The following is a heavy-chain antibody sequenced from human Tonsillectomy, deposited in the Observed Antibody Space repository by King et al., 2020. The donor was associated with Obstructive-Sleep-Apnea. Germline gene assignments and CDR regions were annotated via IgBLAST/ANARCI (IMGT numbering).Heavy chain of an antibody. CDR2: IRTTSSYT. D-gene: IGHD2-21*01. J-gene: IGHJ4*02. V-gene: IGHV3-11*06. CDR3: ARVGSFLWVDY. CDR1: GFIFSDYY. Sequence: VQLVESGGGLVKPGGSLRLSCAASGFIFSDYYMIWIRQAPGKGLEWVSHIRTTSSYTRYADSVKGRFTISRDNAKNSVYLQMNSLRDEDTAVYYCARVGSFLWVDYWGQGSLVTVSS.